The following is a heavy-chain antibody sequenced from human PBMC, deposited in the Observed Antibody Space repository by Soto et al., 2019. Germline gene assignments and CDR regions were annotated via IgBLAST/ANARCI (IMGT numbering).Heavy chain of an antibody. CDR3: VRDPGWGYGICSRFDY. V-gene: IGHV3-48*03. J-gene: IGHJ4*02. CDR2: ISSSGTTT. D-gene: IGHD3-10*02. Sequence: EVQLVESGGGLVPPGGSLRLSCASSGFTFSSYEMNWVRQAPGKGPEWIAYISSSGTTTSYADSLKGRFTISRDNAKNSLELQLNSLRAEDTAVYYCVRDPGWGYGICSRFDYWGQGALVSVSS. CDR1: GFTFSSYE.